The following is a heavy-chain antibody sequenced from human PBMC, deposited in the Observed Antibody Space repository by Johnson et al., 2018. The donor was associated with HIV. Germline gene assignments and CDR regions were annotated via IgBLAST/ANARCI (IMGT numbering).Heavy chain of an antibody. Sequence: VQLVESGGGVVQPGRSLRLSCAASGFTFSSYAMSWVRQAPGKGLEWVSDISGSGGNTYYADSMKGRFTISRDNAKNSLYLQMNSLRAEDTALYYCARGGLGYQNIHDPFDVWGQGTMVTVSS. CDR1: GFTFSSYA. J-gene: IGHJ3*01. CDR2: ISGSGGNT. V-gene: IGHV3-23*04. CDR3: ARGGLGYQNIHDPFDV. D-gene: IGHD3-16*02.